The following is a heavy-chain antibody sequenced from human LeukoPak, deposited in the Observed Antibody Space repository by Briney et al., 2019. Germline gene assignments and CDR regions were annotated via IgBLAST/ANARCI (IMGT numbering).Heavy chain of an antibody. J-gene: IGHJ4*02. CDR1: GFTVSTNY. CDR3: ARASWGYQFDS. CDR2: IYSSGRT. V-gene: IGHV3-66*01. Sequence: GGSLRLSCTASGFTVSTNYVSRVRQAPGKGLEWVSVIYSSGRTYYAESVKDRFNISRDNSRNTVDLQMNSLRVEDTAMYYCARASWGYQFDSWGQGTLVTVSS. D-gene: IGHD5-12*01.